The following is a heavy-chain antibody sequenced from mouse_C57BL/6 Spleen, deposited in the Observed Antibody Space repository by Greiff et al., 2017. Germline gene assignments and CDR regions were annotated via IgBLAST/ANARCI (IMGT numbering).Heavy chain of an antibody. CDR1: GFNIKNTY. CDR2: IDPANGNT. Sequence: EVMLVESVAELVRPGASVKLSCTASGFNIKNTYMHWVKQRPEQGLEWIGRIDPANGNTKYAPKFQGKATITADTSSNTAYLQLSSLTSEDTAIYYCARSAGGSSYDGYAMDYWGQGTSVTVSS. J-gene: IGHJ4*01. D-gene: IGHD1-1*01. CDR3: ARSAGGSSYDGYAMDY. V-gene: IGHV14-3*01.